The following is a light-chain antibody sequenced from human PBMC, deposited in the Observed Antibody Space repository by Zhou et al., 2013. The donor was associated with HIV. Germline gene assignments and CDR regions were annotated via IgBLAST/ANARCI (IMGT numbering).Light chain of an antibody. CDR2: GAS. J-gene: IGKJ5*01. Sequence: ENVLTQSPGTLSLSPGERATLSCRASQSVSSNFLAWHQQRPGQSPRLLIYGASSRATGIPDRFSGSGSGTDFTLTISRLEPEDFAVYYCQQYGSSPRITFGQGTRLEIK. CDR3: QQYGSSPRIT. CDR1: QSVSSNF. V-gene: IGKV3-20*01.